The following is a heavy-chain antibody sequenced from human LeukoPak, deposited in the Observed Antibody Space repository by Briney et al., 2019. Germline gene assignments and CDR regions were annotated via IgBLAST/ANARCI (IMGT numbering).Heavy chain of an antibody. J-gene: IGHJ4*02. CDR1: GGSFSGYY. D-gene: IGHD3-3*01. CDR2: INHSGST. CDR3: ARHSTFFGVVIIKGRVRGPFDY. V-gene: IGHV4-34*01. Sequence: PSETLSLTCAVYGGSFSGYYWSWIRQPPGKGLEWIGEINHSGSTNYNPSLKSRVTISVDTSKNQFSLKLSSVTAADTAVYYCARHSTFFGVVIIKGRVRGPFDYWGQGTLVTVSS.